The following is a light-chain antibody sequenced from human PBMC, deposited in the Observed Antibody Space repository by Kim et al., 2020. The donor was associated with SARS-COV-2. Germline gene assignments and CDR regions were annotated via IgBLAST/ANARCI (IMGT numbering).Light chain of an antibody. CDR1: QSVSSS. CDR2: GAS. J-gene: IGKJ1*01. CDR3: QQYNNWPPWT. V-gene: IGKV3-15*01. Sequence: PGDRATPSCWASQSVSSSLAWYQQKPGQAPRLLIYGASTRATGIPARFSGSGSGTEFTLTISSLQSEDFAVYYCQQYNNWPPWTFGQGTKVDIK.